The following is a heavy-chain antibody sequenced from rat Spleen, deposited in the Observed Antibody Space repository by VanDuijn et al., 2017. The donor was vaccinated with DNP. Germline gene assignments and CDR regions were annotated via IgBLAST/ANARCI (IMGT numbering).Heavy chain of an antibody. CDR3: ARHRLGFTTVSYFDY. Sequence: EVRLVESGGGLVQPGGSLKLSCTASGFTFSDYYMAWVRQAPTKGLEWVASISASGGSTSYRDSVKGRFTISRDNAKSILYLQMDSLRSEDTATFYCARHRLGFTTVSYFDYWGQGVMVTVSS. CDR1: GFTFSDYY. V-gene: IGHV5-25*01. CDR2: ISASGGST. D-gene: IGHD1-6*01. J-gene: IGHJ2*01.